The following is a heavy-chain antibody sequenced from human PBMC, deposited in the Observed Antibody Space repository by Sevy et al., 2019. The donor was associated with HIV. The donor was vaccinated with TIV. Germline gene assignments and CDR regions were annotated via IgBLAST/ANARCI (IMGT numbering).Heavy chain of an antibody. D-gene: IGHD3-10*01. CDR2: IWYDGINK. CDR3: ANDNSIPMIVTIVRGDLSYYFDY. Sequence: GGSLRLSCAASGFIFSDYGMHWVRQAPGKGLEWVAVIWYDGINKYYADSVKGRFTISRDNSKNTLYLQMHSLRAADTAEYYCANDNSIPMIVTIVRGDLSYYFDYWGQGTLVTVSS. CDR1: GFIFSDYG. V-gene: IGHV3-33*06. J-gene: IGHJ4*02.